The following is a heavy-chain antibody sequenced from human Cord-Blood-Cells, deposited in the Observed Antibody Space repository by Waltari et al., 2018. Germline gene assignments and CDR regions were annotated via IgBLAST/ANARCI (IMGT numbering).Heavy chain of an antibody. Sequence: QVQLVESGGGVVQPGRSLRLSCAASGFTFSSYGMHWVRQAPGKGLEGVAVIWYDGSNKYYADSVKGRFTISRDNSKNTLYLQMNSLRAEDTAVYYCARVGVGATKRGNYYYYYMDVWGKGTTVTVSS. D-gene: IGHD1-26*01. CDR2: IWYDGSNK. J-gene: IGHJ6*03. CDR1: GFTFSSYG. CDR3: ARVGVGATKRGNYYYYYMDV. V-gene: IGHV3-33*01.